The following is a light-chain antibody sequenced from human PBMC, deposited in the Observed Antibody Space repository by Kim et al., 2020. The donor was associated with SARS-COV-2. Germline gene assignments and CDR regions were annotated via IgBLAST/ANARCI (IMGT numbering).Light chain of an antibody. CDR2: QDT. CDR1: RLGEKF. Sequence: SSELTQPPSVSVSPGQTASIPCSGYRLGEKFASWYQQMPGQSPILVIYQDTQRAPGIPERFSGSNSGDTATLTIAGTQAMDEAHYYCQTWGTSVVFGGGT. J-gene: IGLJ2*01. CDR3: QTWGTSVV. V-gene: IGLV3-1*01.